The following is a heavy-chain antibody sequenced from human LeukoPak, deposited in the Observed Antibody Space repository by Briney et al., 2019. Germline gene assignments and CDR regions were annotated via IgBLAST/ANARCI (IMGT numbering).Heavy chain of an antibody. CDR3: ARGDYGDYLSYFDY. V-gene: IGHV1-18*04. Sequence: GASVKVSCKASGYTFTGDYMHRVRQAPGQGLEWMGWISAYNGNTNYAQKLQGRVTMTTDTSTSTAYMELRSLRSDDTAVYYCARGDYGDYLSYFDYWGQGTLVTVSS. CDR2: ISAYNGNT. J-gene: IGHJ4*02. D-gene: IGHD4-17*01. CDR1: GYTFTGDY.